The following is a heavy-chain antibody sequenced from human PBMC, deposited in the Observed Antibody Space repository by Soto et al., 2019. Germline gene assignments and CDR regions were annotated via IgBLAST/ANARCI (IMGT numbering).Heavy chain of an antibody. V-gene: IGHV3-15*01. CDR1: GFTFSNAW. J-gene: IGHJ6*02. CDR3: SISSYGDYGTDHYYYYAMDV. D-gene: IGHD4-17*01. Sequence: PGGSLRLSCAASGFTFSNAWMTWVRQAPGKGLEWVGHIKSKTNGGTTDYAAPVKGRFSISRDDSKSTVYLQMNSLKTEDTAVYYCSISSYGDYGTDHYYYYAMDVWGQGTPVTVSS. CDR2: IKSKTNGGTT.